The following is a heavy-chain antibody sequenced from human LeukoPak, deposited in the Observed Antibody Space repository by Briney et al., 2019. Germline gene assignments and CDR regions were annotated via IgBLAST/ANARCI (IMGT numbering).Heavy chain of an antibody. D-gene: IGHD3-22*01. Sequence: SETLSLTCAVYGGSFSGYYWSWIRQPRGKWLEWIGEINHSGSTNYNPSLKSRVTISVDTSKNQFSLKLSSVTAADTAVYYCARGTRYYYDSSGYSLPSNWFDPWGQGTLVTVSS. V-gene: IGHV4-34*01. CDR1: GGSFSGYY. CDR2: INHSGST. J-gene: IGHJ5*02. CDR3: ARGTRYYYDSSGYSLPSNWFDP.